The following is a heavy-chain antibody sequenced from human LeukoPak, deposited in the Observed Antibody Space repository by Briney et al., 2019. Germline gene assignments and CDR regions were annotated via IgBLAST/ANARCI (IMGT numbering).Heavy chain of an antibody. Sequence: GGSLGLSCEASGFRFSGHWLNWVRQAPGQGLEWVANINPDGSGKYYVDSVNGRFTISRANAKNSLYLQMNSLRAEDTAVYYCATGGGYTALDYWGQGTLVTVSS. CDR1: GFRFSGHW. CDR3: ATGGGYTALDY. D-gene: IGHD3-16*01. CDR2: INPDGSGK. V-gene: IGHV3-7*05. J-gene: IGHJ4*02.